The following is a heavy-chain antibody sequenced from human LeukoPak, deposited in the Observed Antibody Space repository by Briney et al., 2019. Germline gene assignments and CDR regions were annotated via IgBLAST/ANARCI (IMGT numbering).Heavy chain of an antibody. CDR2: INHSGST. J-gene: IGHJ4*02. CDR1: GGSFSGYY. CDR3: AREWRYDILTGYSPANYFDY. Sequence: PSETLSLTCAVYGGSFSGYYWSWIRQPPGKGLEWIGEINHSGSTNYNPSLKSRVTISVDTSKNQFSLKLSSVTAADTAVYYCAREWRYDILTGYSPANYFDYWGQGTLVTVSS. V-gene: IGHV4-34*01. D-gene: IGHD3-9*01.